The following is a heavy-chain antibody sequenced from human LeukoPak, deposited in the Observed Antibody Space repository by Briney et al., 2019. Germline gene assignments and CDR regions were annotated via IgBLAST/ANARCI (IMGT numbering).Heavy chain of an antibody. J-gene: IGHJ4*02. D-gene: IGHD6-13*01. V-gene: IGHV4-59*12. Sequence: PSETLALTCTVSGGSISTYYWSWIRQSPGKGLEWITYIYYTGSTNYNPSLKSRVTISVDTSKSQFSLKLSSVTAADTAVYYCARRNLYSGAADDYWGQGTLVTVSS. CDR3: ARRNLYSGAADDY. CDR2: IYYTGST. CDR1: GGSISTYY.